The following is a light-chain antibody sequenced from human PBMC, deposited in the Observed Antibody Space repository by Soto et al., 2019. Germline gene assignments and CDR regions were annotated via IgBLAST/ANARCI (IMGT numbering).Light chain of an antibody. Sequence: EIVLTQSPGTLSLSPGKRSTLSCRARQSVSSSYLAWYQQKPGQAPRPLIYGASSRAIGIPDRFSGSGSGTDFTLTISRLEPEDFAMYYCQQYGSSPWTFGQGTKVEIK. V-gene: IGKV3-20*01. J-gene: IGKJ1*01. CDR3: QQYGSSPWT. CDR2: GAS. CDR1: QSVSSSY.